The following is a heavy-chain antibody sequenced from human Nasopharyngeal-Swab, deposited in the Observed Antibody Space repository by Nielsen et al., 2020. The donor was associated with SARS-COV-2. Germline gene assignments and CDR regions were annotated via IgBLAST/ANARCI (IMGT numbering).Heavy chain of an antibody. Sequence: GGSLRLSCKGSGYSFTSYWIGWVRQMHGKGLEWMGIIYPGDSDTRYSPSFQGQVTISADKSISTAYLQWSSLKASDTAMYYCARRNCGGDCNDAFDIWGQGTMVTVSS. CDR1: GYSFTSYW. V-gene: IGHV5-51*01. D-gene: IGHD2-21*02. J-gene: IGHJ3*02. CDR3: ARRNCGGDCNDAFDI. CDR2: IYPGDSDT.